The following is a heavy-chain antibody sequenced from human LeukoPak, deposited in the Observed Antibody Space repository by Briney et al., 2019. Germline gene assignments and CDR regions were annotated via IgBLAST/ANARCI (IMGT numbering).Heavy chain of an antibody. Sequence: GGSMRLSCAASGFTVSNNYMGWVRQAPGKGLEWVSLIYISGTTKYADSVKGRFAISRDNSRDTLYLQMNSLTAEDTAVYYCAGLTGDDWYFHLWGRGTLVTVSS. D-gene: IGHD3-9*01. CDR2: IYISGTT. CDR3: AGLTGDDWYFHL. CDR1: GFTVSNNY. J-gene: IGHJ2*01. V-gene: IGHV3-53*01.